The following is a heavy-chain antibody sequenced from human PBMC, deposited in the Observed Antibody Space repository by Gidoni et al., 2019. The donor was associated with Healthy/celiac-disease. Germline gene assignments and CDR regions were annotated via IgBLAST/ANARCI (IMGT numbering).Heavy chain of an antibody. Sequence: QVQLVQSGAEVKKPGSSVKVSCKASGGPFSSYTISWVRQAPGQGLEWMGRIIPILGIANYAQKFQGRVTITADKSTSTAYMELSSLRSEDTAVYYCARIQRYSGYPGRPEDNVWGQGTTVTVSS. CDR1: GGPFSSYT. D-gene: IGHD5-12*01. CDR3: ARIQRYSGYPGRPEDNV. J-gene: IGHJ6*02. CDR2: IIPILGIA. V-gene: IGHV1-69*02.